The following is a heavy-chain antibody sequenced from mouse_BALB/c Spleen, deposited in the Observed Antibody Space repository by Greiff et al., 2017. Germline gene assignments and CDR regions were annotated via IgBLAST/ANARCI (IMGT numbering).Heavy chain of an antibody. Sequence: EVKVEESGPGLVKPSQSLSLTCSVTGYSITSGYYWNWIRQFPGNKLEWMGYISYDGSNNYNPSLKNRISITRDTSKNQFFLKLNSVTTEDTATYYCAREEGYPSYAMDYWGQGTSVTVSS. CDR3: AREEGYPSYAMDY. CDR1: GYSITSGYY. D-gene: IGHD2-2*01. V-gene: IGHV3-6*02. J-gene: IGHJ4*01. CDR2: ISYDGSN.